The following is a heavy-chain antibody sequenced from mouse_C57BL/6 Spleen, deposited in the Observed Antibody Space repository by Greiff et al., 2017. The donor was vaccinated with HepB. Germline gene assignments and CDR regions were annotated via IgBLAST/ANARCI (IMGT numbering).Heavy chain of an antibody. Sequence: EVKLEESGGGLVKPGGSLKLSCAASGFTFSDYGMHWVRQAPEKGLEWVAYISSGSSTIYYADTVKGRFTISRDNAKNTLFLQMTSLRSEDTAMYYCARELGRKNAMDYWGQGTSVTVSS. CDR3: ARELGRKNAMDY. CDR2: ISSGSSTI. V-gene: IGHV5-17*01. D-gene: IGHD4-1*01. J-gene: IGHJ4*01. CDR1: GFTFSDYG.